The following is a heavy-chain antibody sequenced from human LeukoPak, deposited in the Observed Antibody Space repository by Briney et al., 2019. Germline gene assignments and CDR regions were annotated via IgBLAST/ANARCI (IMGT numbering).Heavy chain of an antibody. CDR3: ATRAAGRDYYYYYGMGV. D-gene: IGHD1-26*01. CDR1: GGTFSSYA. Sequence: EASVKVSCKASGGTFSSYAISWVRQAPGQGLEWMGRIIPILGIANYAQKFQGRVTITADKSTGTAYMELSSLRSEDTAVYYCATRAAGRDYYYYYGMGVWGQGTTVAVSS. CDR2: IIPILGIA. J-gene: IGHJ6*02. V-gene: IGHV1-69*04.